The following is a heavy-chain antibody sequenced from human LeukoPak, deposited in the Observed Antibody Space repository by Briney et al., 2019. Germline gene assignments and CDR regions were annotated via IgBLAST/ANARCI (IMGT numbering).Heavy chain of an antibody. CDR1: GFTFSNAW. CDR2: IKSKTDGGTT. V-gene: IGHV3-15*01. CDR3: TTDPIAVATRGY. Sequence: GGSLRLSCAASGFTFSNAWMSWVRQAPGKGLGWVGRIKSKTDGGTTDYAAPVKGRFTISRDDSKNTLYLQMNSLKTEDTAVYYCTTDPIAVATRGYWGQGTLVTVSS. D-gene: IGHD6-19*01. J-gene: IGHJ4*02.